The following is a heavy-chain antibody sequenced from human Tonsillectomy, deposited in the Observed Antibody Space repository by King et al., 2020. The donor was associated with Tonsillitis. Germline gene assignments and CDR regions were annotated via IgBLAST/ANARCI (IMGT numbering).Heavy chain of an antibody. Sequence: VQLVQSGAEVKKPGSSVKVSCKASGGTFSSHAISWLRQAPGQGFEWMGRIIPIIGIGNYAQKFQGRVTITADTSTSTVYMELSSLRAEDTAVYYCARGLYDSSGFTLGFWGQGTLVTVSS. CDR2: IIPIIGIG. CDR3: ARGLYDSSGFTLGF. J-gene: IGHJ4*02. V-gene: IGHV1-69*09. CDR1: GGTFSSHA. D-gene: IGHD3-22*01.